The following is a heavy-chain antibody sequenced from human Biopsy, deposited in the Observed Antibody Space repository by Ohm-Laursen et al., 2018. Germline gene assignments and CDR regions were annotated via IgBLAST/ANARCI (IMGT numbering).Heavy chain of an antibody. CDR2: ISETSSHI. J-gene: IGHJ6*02. CDR3: ARDSSRRAREGGMDV. V-gene: IGHV3-21*01. D-gene: IGHD6-6*01. Sequence: SLRLSCSASGFSVSSYDMNWVRQAPGKGLEWIPYISETSSHIYDAGSVRGRFTVARDIAKNSLYLQLNSLRVEDTAVYYCARDSSRRAREGGMDVWGQGTTVTVSS. CDR1: GFSVSSYD.